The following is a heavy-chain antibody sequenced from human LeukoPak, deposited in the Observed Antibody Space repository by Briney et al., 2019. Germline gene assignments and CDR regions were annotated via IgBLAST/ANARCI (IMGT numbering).Heavy chain of an antibody. CDR1: GYTFTGYY. V-gene: IGHV1-2*02. J-gene: IGHJ5*02. D-gene: IGHD3-16*01. CDR2: INPNSGGT. CDR3: ARDPGLVGVWGNWFDP. Sequence: ASVKVSCKASGYTFTGYYMHWVRQAPGQGLEWMGWINPNSGGTNYAQKFQGRVTMTRDTSISTAYMELSRLRSDDTAVYYCARDPGLVGVWGNWFDPWGQGTLVTVSS.